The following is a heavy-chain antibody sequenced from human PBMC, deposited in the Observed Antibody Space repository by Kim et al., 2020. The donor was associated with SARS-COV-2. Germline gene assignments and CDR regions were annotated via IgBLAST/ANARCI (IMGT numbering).Heavy chain of an antibody. CDR2: ISSSSSYI. J-gene: IGHJ5*02. D-gene: IGHD3-3*01. Sequence: GGSLRLSCAASGFTFSSYSMNWVRQAPGKGLEWVSSISSSSSYIYYADSVKGRFTISRDNAKNSLYLQMNSLRAEDTAVYYCARDGGGDYDFWSGSNWFDPWGQRALVTVSS. CDR3: ARDGGGDYDFWSGSNWFDP. CDR1: GFTFSSYS. V-gene: IGHV3-21*01.